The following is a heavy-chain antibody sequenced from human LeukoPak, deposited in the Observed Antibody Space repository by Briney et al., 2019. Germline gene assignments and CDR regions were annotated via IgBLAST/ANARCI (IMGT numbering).Heavy chain of an antibody. CDR1: GSTIRSGAYY. D-gene: IGHD6-13*01. CDR3: ARVSSSWYMAFDY. Sequence: SETLSLTCSVSGSTIRSGAYYWLWLRQPPGRELEWIGSIYYSGDTYYNPSVESRVTLSLDASKNHFSLELTAVTAADTAVYYCARVSSSWYMAFDYWGQGTLVTVSS. CDR2: IYYSGDT. V-gene: IGHV4-39*07. J-gene: IGHJ4*02.